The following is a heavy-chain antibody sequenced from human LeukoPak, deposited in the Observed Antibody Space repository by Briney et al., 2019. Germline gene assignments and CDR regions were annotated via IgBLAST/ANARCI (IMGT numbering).Heavy chain of an antibody. CDR1: GFTFSSYW. CDR3: ARSYCSSTSYYYYYYYMDV. V-gene: IGHV3-74*01. J-gene: IGHJ6*03. Sequence: PGGSLRLSCAASGFTFSSYWMHWVRQAPGKGLVWVSRINSDGSSTSYADSVKGRFTISRDNAKNTLYLQMNSLRAEDTAVYYCARSYCSSTSYYYYYYYMDVWGKGTTVTVSS. CDR2: INSDGSST. D-gene: IGHD2-2*01.